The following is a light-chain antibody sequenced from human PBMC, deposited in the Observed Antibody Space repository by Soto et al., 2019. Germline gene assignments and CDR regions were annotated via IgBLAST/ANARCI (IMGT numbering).Light chain of an antibody. V-gene: IGLV2-14*01. CDR3: SSYTSSSTNV. CDR2: EVS. J-gene: IGLJ1*01. CDR1: SSDVGGYNY. Sequence: QSVLTQPASVSVSPGQSITISCTGTSSDVGGYNYVSWYQQHPGKAPKLMIYEVSNRPSGVSNRFSGSKSGNTASLTISGPQAEDEADYYCSSYTSSSTNVFGTGTKVTVL.